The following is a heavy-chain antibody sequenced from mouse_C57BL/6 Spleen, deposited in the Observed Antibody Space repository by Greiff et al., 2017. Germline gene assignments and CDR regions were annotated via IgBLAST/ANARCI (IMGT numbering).Heavy chain of an antibody. CDR2: FHPYNDDT. J-gene: IGHJ2*01. D-gene: IGHD2-5*01. CDR3: ARGYYSNYGNIFDY. V-gene: IGHV1-47*01. CDR1: GYTFTTYP. Sequence: QVQLKESGAELVKPGASVKMSCKASGYTFTTYPIEWMKQNHGKSLEWIGNFHPYNDDTKYNEQFKGKATLTVEKSSSTVYLELSRLTSDDSAVYYCARGYYSNYGNIFDYWGQGTTLTVSS.